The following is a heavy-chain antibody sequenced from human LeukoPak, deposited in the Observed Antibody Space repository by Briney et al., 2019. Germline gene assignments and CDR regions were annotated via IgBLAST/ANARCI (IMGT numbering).Heavy chain of an antibody. Sequence: SETLSLTCTVSGGSISSGSYYWSWIRQPAGKGLEWIGRIYTSGSTNYNPSLKSRVTISVDTSKNQFSLKLSSVTAADTAVYYCAGSSGYRSGWRVDYWGQGTLVTVSS. CDR3: AGSSGYRSGWRVDY. D-gene: IGHD6-19*01. J-gene: IGHJ4*02. CDR2: IYTSGST. CDR1: GGSISSGSYY. V-gene: IGHV4-61*02.